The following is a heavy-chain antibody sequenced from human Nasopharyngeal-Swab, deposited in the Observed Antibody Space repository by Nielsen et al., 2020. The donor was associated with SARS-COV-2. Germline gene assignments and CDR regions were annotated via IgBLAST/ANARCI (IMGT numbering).Heavy chain of an antibody. Sequence: VRHAPGKGLECVSALSGSGGSTYYADSVKGRFTISRDNSKNTLYLQMNSLRAEDTAVYYCASSVAGTGSVYFDYWGQGTLVTVSS. CDR2: LSGSGGST. D-gene: IGHD6-19*01. V-gene: IGHV3-23*01. J-gene: IGHJ4*02. CDR3: ASSVAGTGSVYFDY.